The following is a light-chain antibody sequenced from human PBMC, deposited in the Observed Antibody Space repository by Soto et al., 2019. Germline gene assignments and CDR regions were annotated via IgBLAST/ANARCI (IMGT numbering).Light chain of an antibody. V-gene: IGKV1-5*03. J-gene: IGKJ4*01. CDR1: ESIRSY. CDR2: EAS. Sequence: DIQKTQSPSSLCASLRDRVTITCRASESIRSYLTWYQQKPGKAPNLLIYEASSLESGVPSRFSGSGSGTEFTLTISSLQPDDFATYYCLQYNSYPLTLGGGTKVDIK. CDR3: LQYNSYPLT.